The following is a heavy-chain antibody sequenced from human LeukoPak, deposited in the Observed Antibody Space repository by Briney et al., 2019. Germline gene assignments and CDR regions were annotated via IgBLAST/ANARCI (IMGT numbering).Heavy chain of an antibody. CDR3: ARGVAYNWDYVGWFDP. J-gene: IGHJ5*02. Sequence: SETLSLTCAVYGVSFSGYYWSWIRQPPGKGLEWIGEINHSGSTYYNPSLKSRVTISVDRSKNQFSLKLSSVTAADTAVYYCARGVAYNWDYVGWFDPWGQGTLVTVSS. CDR1: GVSFSGYY. CDR2: INHSGST. V-gene: IGHV4-34*01. D-gene: IGHD1-7*01.